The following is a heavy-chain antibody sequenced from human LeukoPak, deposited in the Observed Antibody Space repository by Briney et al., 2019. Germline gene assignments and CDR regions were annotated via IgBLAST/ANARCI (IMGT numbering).Heavy chain of an antibody. CDR3: ARDGSSGWYGTIDY. D-gene: IGHD6-19*01. Sequence: SETLSLTCTVSGGSISSYYWSCIRQPAGKGLEWIGRIYTSGSTNYNPSLKSRVTISVDKSKNQFSLKLSSVTAADTAVYYCARDGSSGWYGTIDYWGQGTLVTVSS. CDR2: IYTSGST. J-gene: IGHJ4*02. CDR1: GGSISSYY. V-gene: IGHV4-4*07.